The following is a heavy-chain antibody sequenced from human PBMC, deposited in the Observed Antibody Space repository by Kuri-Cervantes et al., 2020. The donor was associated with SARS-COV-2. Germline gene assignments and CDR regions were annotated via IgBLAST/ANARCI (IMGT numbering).Heavy chain of an antibody. V-gene: IGHV3-30*02. CDR2: IRNDGTAR. D-gene: IGHD6-19*01. CDR3: AKDSVVGSGWFFDY. CDR1: GFTFSSYG. J-gene: IGHJ4*02. Sequence: GESLKISCAASGFTFSSYGMHWVRQAPGKGLEWVAFIRNDGTARQYVDSVKGRFTISRDNSKNTLYLQMNSLRAEDTAVYYCAKDSVVGSGWFFDYWGQGTLVTVSS.